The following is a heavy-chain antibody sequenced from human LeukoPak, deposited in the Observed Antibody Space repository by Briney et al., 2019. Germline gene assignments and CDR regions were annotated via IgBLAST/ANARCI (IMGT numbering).Heavy chain of an antibody. D-gene: IGHD3-10*02. CDR1: GYTLTELS. CDR3: ARDVLTTFGYFSAADDF. Sequence: ASVKVSCKVSGYTLTELSMHWVRQAPGKGLEWMGGFDPEDGETIYAQKFQGRVTMTEDTSTDTAYMELSSLRSEDTAVYYCARDVLTTFGYFSAADDFWGQGTLVTVSS. J-gene: IGHJ4*02. CDR2: FDPEDGET. V-gene: IGHV1-24*01.